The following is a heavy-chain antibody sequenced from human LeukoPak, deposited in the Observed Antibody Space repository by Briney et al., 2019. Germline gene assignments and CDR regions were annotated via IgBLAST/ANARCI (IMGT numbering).Heavy chain of an antibody. CDR2: IYPRDSDT. D-gene: IGHD3-10*01. Sequence: GESLKISCTGSGYTFTNYWIGWVRQMPGKGLGWLGIIYPRDSDTRYNPSFQDQVTISVDKSIRTAYLQWSSLKASDTAMYYCARHLGVVRGVVRYFDYWGQGTLVTVSS. V-gene: IGHV5-51*01. CDR3: ARHLGVVRGVVRYFDY. J-gene: IGHJ4*02. CDR1: GYTFTNYW.